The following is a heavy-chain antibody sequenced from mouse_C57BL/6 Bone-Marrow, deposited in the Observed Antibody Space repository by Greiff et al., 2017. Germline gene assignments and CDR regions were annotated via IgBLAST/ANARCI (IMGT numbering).Heavy chain of an antibody. Sequence: VQLQQSGPGLVKPSQSLSLTCSVTGYSITSGYYWNWIRQFPGNKLEWMGYISYDGSNNYNPSLKNRISITRDTSKNQFFLKLNSVTTEDTATYYCARWGLRRDDWGQGTTLTVSS. V-gene: IGHV3-6*01. CDR2: ISYDGSN. D-gene: IGHD2-4*01. J-gene: IGHJ2*01. CDR3: ARWGLRRDD. CDR1: GYSITSGYY.